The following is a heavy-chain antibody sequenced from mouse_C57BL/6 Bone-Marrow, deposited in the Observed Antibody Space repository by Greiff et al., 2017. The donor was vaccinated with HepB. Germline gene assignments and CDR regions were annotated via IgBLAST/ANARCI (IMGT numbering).Heavy chain of an antibody. D-gene: IGHD1-1*01. V-gene: IGHV1-19*01. CDR1: GYTFTDYY. J-gene: IGHJ4*01. CDR2: INPYNGGT. CDR3: AVLLRDYAMDY. Sequence: EVQLQQSGPVLVKPGASVKMSCKASGYTFTDYYMNWVKQSHGKSLEWIGVINPYNGGTSYNQKFKGKATLTVDKSSSTAYMELNSLTSEDSAVYYCAVLLRDYAMDYWSQGTSVTVSS.